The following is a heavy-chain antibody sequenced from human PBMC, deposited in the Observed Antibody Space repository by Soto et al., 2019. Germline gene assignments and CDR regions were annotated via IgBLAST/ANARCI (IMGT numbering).Heavy chain of an antibody. CDR1: GFTFSSYA. Sequence: PGGSLRLSCEASGFTFSSYAMWWVRQPPGKGLEWVSAISGSGGSTYYADSVKGRFTISRDNSKDTLFLQMKSLRAEDTAVYYCAKSGSQSQSHFYDPSGYYSGVGHWGQGT. CDR2: ISGSGGST. CDR3: AKSGSQSQSHFYDPSGYYSGVGH. J-gene: IGHJ4*02. D-gene: IGHD3-3*01. V-gene: IGHV3-23*01.